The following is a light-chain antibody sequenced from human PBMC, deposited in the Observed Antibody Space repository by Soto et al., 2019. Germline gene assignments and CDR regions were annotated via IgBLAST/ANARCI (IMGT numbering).Light chain of an antibody. J-gene: IGKJ5*01. Sequence: EIVTTQSPATLSVSPGERATLCCRASQSVSSYVAWYQQKPGQAPRLLIYDASNRATGIPARFSGSGSGTDFTLTISSLEPEDFAVYYCQQRSNWPITFGQGTRLEI. CDR3: QQRSNWPIT. V-gene: IGKV3-11*01. CDR1: QSVSSY. CDR2: DAS.